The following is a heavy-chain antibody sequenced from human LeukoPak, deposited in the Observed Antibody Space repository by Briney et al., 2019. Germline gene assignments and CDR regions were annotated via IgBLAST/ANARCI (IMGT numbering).Heavy chain of an antibody. D-gene: IGHD3-3*01. CDR3: ARVGNSIFGTPMDAFEI. V-gene: IGHV3-20*04. J-gene: IGHJ3*02. CDR2: INWNGDSR. CDR1: GFTFDDYG. Sequence: GGSLRLSCAASGFTFDDYGMSWVRHVPGKGLEWVSFINWNGDSRGYVDSVKGRFTVSRDKATKSLYLEMNSLRDEDTAFFYCARVGNSIFGTPMDAFEIWSQGTLVTVSS.